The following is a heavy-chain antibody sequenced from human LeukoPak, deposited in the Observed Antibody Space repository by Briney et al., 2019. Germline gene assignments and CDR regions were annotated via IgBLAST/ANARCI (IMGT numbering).Heavy chain of an antibody. Sequence: SSETLSLTCAVYGCSFNDYYWNWIRQPPGKGLEWIGEINARGDTNYNPSLKSRVTISVATSKKQFSLRLTSMIAADTALYYCARGQVPAARGYNWFDPWGRGTLVTVSS. D-gene: IGHD2-2*01. CDR3: ARGQVPAARGYNWFDP. CDR1: GCSFNDYY. CDR2: INARGDT. V-gene: IGHV4-34*01. J-gene: IGHJ5*02.